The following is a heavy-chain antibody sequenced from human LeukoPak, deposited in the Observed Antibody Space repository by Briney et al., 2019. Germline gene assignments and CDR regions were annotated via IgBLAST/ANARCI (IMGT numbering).Heavy chain of an antibody. Sequence: GRSLRLSCAASGFTFDDYAMHWVRQAPGKGLEWVSGISWNGGTIGYADSVKGRFTISRDNPKNSLHLQMNSLRTEDMALYYCAKDRSVALAAAGDNAFDIWGQGTMVTVSS. D-gene: IGHD6-13*01. V-gene: IGHV3-9*03. CDR3: AKDRSVALAAAGDNAFDI. CDR1: GFTFDDYA. CDR2: ISWNGGTI. J-gene: IGHJ3*02.